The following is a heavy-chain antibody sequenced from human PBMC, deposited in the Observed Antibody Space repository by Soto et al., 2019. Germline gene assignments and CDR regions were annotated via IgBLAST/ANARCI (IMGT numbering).Heavy chain of an antibody. CDR3: ARRESRPVGAFDI. D-gene: IGHD1-26*01. CDR1: GFTVSSNY. V-gene: IGHV3-53*01. Sequence: GGSLRLSCAASGFTVSSNYMSWVRQAPGKGLEWVSVIYSGGSTYYADSVKGRFTISRDNSKNTLYLQMNSLRAEDTAVYYCARRESRPVGAFDIWGQGTMVTVSS. J-gene: IGHJ3*02. CDR2: IYSGGST.